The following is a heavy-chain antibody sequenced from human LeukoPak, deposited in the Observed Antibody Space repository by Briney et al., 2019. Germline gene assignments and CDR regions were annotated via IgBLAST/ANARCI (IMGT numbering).Heavy chain of an antibody. CDR3: ARTTTVPDY. J-gene: IGHJ4*02. CDR2: IYYSGST. D-gene: IGHD4-11*01. Sequence: PSETLSLTCTVSGGSISSSSYYWGWIRQPPRKGLEWIGSIYYSGSTYYNPSLKSRVTISVDTSKNQFSLKLSSVTAADTAVYYCARTTTVPDYWGQGTLVTVSS. V-gene: IGHV4-39*01. CDR1: GGSISSSSYY.